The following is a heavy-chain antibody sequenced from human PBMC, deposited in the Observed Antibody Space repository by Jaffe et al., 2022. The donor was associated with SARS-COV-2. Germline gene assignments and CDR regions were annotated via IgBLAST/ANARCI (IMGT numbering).Heavy chain of an antibody. Sequence: QVQLQQWGAGLLKPSETLSLTCAVYGGSFSGYYWSWIRQPPGKGLEWIGEINHSGSTNYNPSLKSRVTISVDTSKNQFSLKLSSVTAADTAVYYCARALGWISSSDRYNWFDPWGQGTLVTVSS. CDR3: ARALGWISSSDRYNWFDP. CDR1: GGSFSGYY. D-gene: IGHD6-19*01. J-gene: IGHJ5*02. V-gene: IGHV4-34*01. CDR2: INHSGST.